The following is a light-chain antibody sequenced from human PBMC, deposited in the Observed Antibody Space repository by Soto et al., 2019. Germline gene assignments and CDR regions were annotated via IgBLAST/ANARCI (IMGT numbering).Light chain of an antibody. J-gene: IGKJ1*01. V-gene: IGKV3-20*01. CDR2: GAS. CDR1: QSVSSSY. Sequence: EIVLTQSPGTLSLSPGERATLSCRASQSVSSSYLAWYQQKPGQAPRLLIYGASSRATGIPDTFSGSGSGTDVTLTISRLEPEDSAVNYCQQYGNSPLTFGKGTKVEIK. CDR3: QQYGNSPLT.